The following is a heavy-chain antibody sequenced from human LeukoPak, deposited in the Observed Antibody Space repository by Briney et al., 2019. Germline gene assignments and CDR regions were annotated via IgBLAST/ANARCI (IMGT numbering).Heavy chain of an antibody. CDR2: IFYSGST. CDR1: GGSFSGYY. J-gene: IGHJ4*02. D-gene: IGHD2-2*01. V-gene: IGHV4-39*01. Sequence: SETLSLTCAVYGGSFSGYYWGWIRQPPGKGLEWIGSIFYSGSTYINPSLKSRVTLSVDTSKNQFSLRLSSVTAADSAVYFCARHRFVPLRVIDYWGQGTLVTVSS. CDR3: ARHRFVPLRVIDY.